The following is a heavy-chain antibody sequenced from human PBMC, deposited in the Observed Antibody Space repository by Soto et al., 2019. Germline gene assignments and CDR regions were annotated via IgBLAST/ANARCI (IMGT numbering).Heavy chain of an antibody. D-gene: IGHD5-12*01. CDR1: GFTFSSNW. J-gene: IGHJ4*02. V-gene: IGHV3-7*03. Sequence: VQLVESGGGLVQSGGSLRLSCAASGFTFSSNWMSWVRQAPGKGLEWVANIKRDGSEKYYVDSVKGRFTISRDNAKNSLYLQMNSLRAGDKAVYYCASMELEYSGYADYWGQGTLVTVSS. CDR3: ASMELEYSGYADY. CDR2: IKRDGSEK.